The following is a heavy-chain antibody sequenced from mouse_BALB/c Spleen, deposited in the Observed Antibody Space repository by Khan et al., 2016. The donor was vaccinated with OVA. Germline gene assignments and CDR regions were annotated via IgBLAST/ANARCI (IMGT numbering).Heavy chain of an antibody. D-gene: IGHD1-1*01. V-gene: IGHV5-6*01. CDR1: GFTFSTYG. CDR2: ISTGGHYT. Sequence: EVELVESGGDLVEPGGSLKLSCAASGFTFSTYGMSWVRQTPDKRLEWVATISTGGHYTYYPDCVRGRFTISRDNAKNTLYLQMTSLKSEDTAMFYCARLAYYYDSEGFAYWGQGTLVTVSA. J-gene: IGHJ3*01. CDR3: ARLAYYYDSEGFAY.